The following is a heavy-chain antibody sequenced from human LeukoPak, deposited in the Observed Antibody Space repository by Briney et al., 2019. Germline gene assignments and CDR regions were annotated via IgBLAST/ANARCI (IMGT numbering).Heavy chain of an antibody. CDR3: ARGYCSGGSCYSGDY. D-gene: IGHD2-15*01. V-gene: IGHV3-73*01. CDR2: IRSKANSYTT. CDR1: GFTFSGSA. J-gene: IGHJ4*02. Sequence: GGSLRLSCAASGFTFSGSAMHWVRQASGKGLEWVGRIRSKANSYTTEYAASVKGRFTISRDDSKNSLYLQMNSLNTDDTAVYYCARGYCSGGSCYSGDYWGQGTLVTVSS.